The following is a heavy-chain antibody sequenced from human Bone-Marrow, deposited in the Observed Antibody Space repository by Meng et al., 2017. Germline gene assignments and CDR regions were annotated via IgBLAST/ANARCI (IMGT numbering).Heavy chain of an antibody. J-gene: IGHJ6*02. Sequence: GESLKISCAASAFTFSSYSMNWVRQAPGKGLEWVPSISSSSSYIYYADSVKGRFTISRDNAKNSLCLQMNSLRAEDTAVYYCARNSGGSCYYPCPYYYYGMDVWGQGTTVTVSS. D-gene: IGHD2-15*01. CDR3: ARNSGGSCYYPCPYYYYGMDV. CDR1: AFTFSSYS. V-gene: IGHV3-21*01. CDR2: ISSSSSYI.